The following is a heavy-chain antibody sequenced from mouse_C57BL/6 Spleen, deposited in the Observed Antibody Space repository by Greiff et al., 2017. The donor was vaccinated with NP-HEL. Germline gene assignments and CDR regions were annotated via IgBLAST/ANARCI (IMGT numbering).Heavy chain of an antibody. CDR1: GYTFTSYW. CDR3: ARGGITTVVATADY. V-gene: IGHV1-55*01. J-gene: IGHJ2*01. Sequence: QVQLQQPGAELVKPGASVKMSCKASGYTFTSYWITWVKQRPGQGLEWIGDIYPGSGSTNYHEKFKSKATLTVDTSSSTAYMQLSSLTSEDSAGYSCARGGITTVVATADYWGQGTTLTVSS. CDR2: IYPGSGST. D-gene: IGHD1-1*01.